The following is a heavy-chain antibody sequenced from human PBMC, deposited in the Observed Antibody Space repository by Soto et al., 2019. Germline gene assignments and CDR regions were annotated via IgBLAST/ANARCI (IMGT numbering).Heavy chain of an antibody. J-gene: IGHJ5*02. CDR2: IYHSGNT. CDR1: AGSITSSY. Sequence: SETRSLTWNVSAGSITSSYWNWIRQPPGKGLEWIGQIYHSGNTNHKYSASTTYNPSLKSRATISVDTSKSQFSLNLRSVTAADTAVYYCARQYFYGSGSSPNWFDPWGQGTLVTVSS. D-gene: IGHD3-10*01. V-gene: IGHV4-59*01. CDR3: ARQYFYGSGSSPNWFDP.